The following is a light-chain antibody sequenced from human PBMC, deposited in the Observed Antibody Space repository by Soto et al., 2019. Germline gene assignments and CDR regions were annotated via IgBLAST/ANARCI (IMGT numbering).Light chain of an antibody. Sequence: ILMTQSPASLSLSPGENAPLSCRASPSVSTNLVWYQQKLGQSPRLLIYDASTMPTGIPARFGGMGSGTQFTLTITSLQAEDSAVYYCQQYHKWPPLTFGGGTKVEI. V-gene: IGKV3-15*01. CDR1: PSVSTN. CDR3: QQYHKWPPLT. CDR2: DAS. J-gene: IGKJ4*01.